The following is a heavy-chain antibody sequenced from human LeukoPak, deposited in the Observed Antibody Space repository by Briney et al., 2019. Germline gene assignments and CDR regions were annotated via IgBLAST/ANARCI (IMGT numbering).Heavy chain of an antibody. J-gene: IGHJ6*02. CDR1: GGSISSYY. V-gene: IGHV4-59*01. CDR3: ARGSVVPAAMPELDYYYYGMDV. D-gene: IGHD2-2*01. CDR2: IYYSGST. Sequence: SETLSLTCTVSGGSISSYYWSWIRQPPGKGLEWIGYIYYSGSTNYNPSLKSRVTISVDTSKNQFSLKLSSVTAADTAVYYCARGSVVPAAMPELDYYYYGMDVWGQGTTVTVSS.